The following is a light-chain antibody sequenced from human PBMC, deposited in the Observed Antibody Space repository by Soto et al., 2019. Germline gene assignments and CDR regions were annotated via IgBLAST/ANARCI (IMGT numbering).Light chain of an antibody. CDR2: DVS. CDR3: SSYTGSSTYV. Sequence: QSVLTQPASVSGSPGQSITISCTGTSSDVGGYNYVSWYQQYPGKAPKLMIYDVSNRPSGVSNRFSGSKSGNTASLTISGLQAEDESDYYCSSYTGSSTYVFGTGT. CDR1: SSDVGGYNY. J-gene: IGLJ1*01. V-gene: IGLV2-14*01.